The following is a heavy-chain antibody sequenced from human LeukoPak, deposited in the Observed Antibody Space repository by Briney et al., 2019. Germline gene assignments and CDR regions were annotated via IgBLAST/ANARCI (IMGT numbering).Heavy chain of an antibody. V-gene: IGHV1-2*02. CDR2: INANSGGT. CDR3: ARDLGLVAAAGRPYYMDV. Sequence: ASVKVSCKASGYTLTAYYMHWVRQAPGQGLEWMGWINANSGGTNYAQKFQGRVTMTRDTSISTAYMELSRLRSDDTAVYYCARDLGLVAAAGRPYYMDVWGKGTTVTVSS. D-gene: IGHD6-13*01. CDR1: GYTLTAYY. J-gene: IGHJ6*03.